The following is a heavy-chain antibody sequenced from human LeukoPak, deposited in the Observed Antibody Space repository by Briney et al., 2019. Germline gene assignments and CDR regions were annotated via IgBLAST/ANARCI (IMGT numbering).Heavy chain of an antibody. Sequence: SETLSLTCTVSGGSISSSSYYWGWIRQPPGKGLEWIGSISYSGSTYYNPSLKSRVTISVDTSKNQFSLKLSSVTAADTAVYYCARVGEARAGDVYYFDYWGQGTLVTVSS. V-gene: IGHV4-39*07. CDR2: ISYSGST. J-gene: IGHJ4*02. CDR1: GGSISSSSYY. D-gene: IGHD4-17*01. CDR3: ARVGEARAGDVYYFDY.